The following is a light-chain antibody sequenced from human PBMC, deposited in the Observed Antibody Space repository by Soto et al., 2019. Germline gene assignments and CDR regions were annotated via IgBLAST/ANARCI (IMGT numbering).Light chain of an antibody. CDR1: QSVMYSANYKNC. Sequence: DIVMTQSPDSLAVSLGERATINCRSSQSVMYSANYKNCLAWYQQKPGQPPKMLIYWASTRESGVPDRFSGSGSGTDFTLTISSLQAKEVAVYYFKQYLAIPRRFGQGTKV. J-gene: IGKJ1*01. CDR3: KQYLAIPRR. V-gene: IGKV4-1*01. CDR2: WAS.